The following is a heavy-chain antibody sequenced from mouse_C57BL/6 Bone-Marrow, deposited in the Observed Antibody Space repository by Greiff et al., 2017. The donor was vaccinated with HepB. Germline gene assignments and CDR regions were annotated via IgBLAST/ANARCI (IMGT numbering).Heavy chain of an antibody. CDR3: TRGSVYSAFAY. D-gene: IGHD2-1*01. J-gene: IGHJ3*01. CDR1: GYTFTDYE. V-gene: IGHV1-15*01. CDR2: IDPETGGT. Sequence: QVQLKESGAELVRPGASVTLSCKASGYTFTDYEMHWVKQTPVHGLEWIGAIDPETGGTAYNQKFKGKAILTADKSSSTAYMELRSLTSEDSAVYYCTRGSVYSAFAYWGQGTLVTVSA.